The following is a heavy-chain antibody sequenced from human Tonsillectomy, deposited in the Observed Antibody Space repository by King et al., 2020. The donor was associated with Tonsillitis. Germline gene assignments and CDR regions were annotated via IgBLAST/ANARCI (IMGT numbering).Heavy chain of an antibody. J-gene: IGHJ3*02. V-gene: IGHV3-11*05. CDR2: ISSSSSYT. CDR3: ARDMITVGGVIVWRPPSESNDAFDI. CDR1: GFTFSDYY. D-gene: IGHD3-16*02. Sequence: VQLVQSGGGLVKPGGSLRLSCAASGFTFSDYYMSWIRQAPGKGLEWVSYISSSSSYTNYADSVKGRFTISRDNAKNSLYLQMNSLRAEDTAVYYCARDMITVGGVIVWRPPSESNDAFDIWGQGTMVTVSS.